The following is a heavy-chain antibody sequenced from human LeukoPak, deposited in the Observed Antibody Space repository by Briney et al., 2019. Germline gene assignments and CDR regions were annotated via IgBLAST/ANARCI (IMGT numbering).Heavy chain of an antibody. CDR3: ARESPYGMDV. J-gene: IGHJ6*04. Sequence: SETLSLTCTVSGGSLSSGSYYWSWIRQPPGKGLEWIGYIYYSGSTNYNPSLKSRVTISVDTSKSQFSLELSSVTAADTAVYYCARESPYGMDVWGKGTTVTVSS. CDR1: GGSLSSGSYY. V-gene: IGHV4-61*01. CDR2: IYYSGST.